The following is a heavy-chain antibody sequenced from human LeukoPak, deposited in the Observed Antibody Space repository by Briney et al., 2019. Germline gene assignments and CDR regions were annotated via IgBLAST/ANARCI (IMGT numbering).Heavy chain of an antibody. J-gene: IGHJ4*02. Sequence: SETLSLTCSVSGGSITSGDYFWSWIRQPPGKGLEWIGYIYHSGSTYYNPSLKSRVVVSVDTSKDQFFLNLTSVTAADTAVYFCARSSPAYDSRGFPLAGAPATFDSWGQGTLVTVFS. V-gene: IGHV4-30-4*01. CDR1: GGSITSGDYF. CDR3: ARSSPAYDSRGFPLAGAPATFDS. CDR2: IYHSGST. D-gene: IGHD3-22*01.